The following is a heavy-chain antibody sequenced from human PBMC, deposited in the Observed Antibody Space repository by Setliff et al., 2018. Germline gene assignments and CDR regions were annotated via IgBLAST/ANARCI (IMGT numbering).Heavy chain of an antibody. J-gene: IGHJ4*02. CDR2: ISSSSSYI. D-gene: IGHD6-13*01. Sequence: GGSLSLSCAASGFTFSSYSMNWVRQAPGKGLEWVSSISSSSSYIYYADSVKGRFTISRDNAKNSLYLQMNSLRAEDTAVYYCARAGGSWYPEYYFDYWGQGTLVTVSS. CDR3: ARAGGSWYPEYYFDY. V-gene: IGHV3-21*01. CDR1: GFTFSSYS.